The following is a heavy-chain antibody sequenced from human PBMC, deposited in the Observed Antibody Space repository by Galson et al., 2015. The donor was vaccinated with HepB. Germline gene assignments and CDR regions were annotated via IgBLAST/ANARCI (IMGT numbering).Heavy chain of an antibody. CDR3: ARQLGYCSDGTCYFDS. CDR1: GFTFRSYV. Sequence: SLRLSCAASGFTFRSYVISWVRQAPGKGLEWIAAINGAGDATHYADSVKGRFALSRDNSKNTLFLQMNSLRAEDTAVYHCARQLGYCSDGTCYFDSWGQGTLVTVSS. D-gene: IGHD2-15*01. V-gene: IGHV3-23*01. J-gene: IGHJ4*02. CDR2: INGAGDAT.